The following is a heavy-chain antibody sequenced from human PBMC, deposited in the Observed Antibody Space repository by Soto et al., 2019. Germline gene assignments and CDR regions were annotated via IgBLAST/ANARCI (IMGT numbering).Heavy chain of an antibody. CDR1: GGAISSSNW. J-gene: IGHJ4*01. CDR3: ARDVKDSSGWPFDY. D-gene: IGHD6-19*01. V-gene: IGHV4-4*02. CDR2: IYHSGST. Sequence: QVQLQESGPGLVKPSGTLSLTCAVSGGAISSSNWWSWVRQPPGKGLEWIGEIYHSGSTNYNPSLKSRVIISVDTSKTQCSLKLSSVTAADTAVYYCARDVKDSSGWPFDYWGHETLVTVSS.